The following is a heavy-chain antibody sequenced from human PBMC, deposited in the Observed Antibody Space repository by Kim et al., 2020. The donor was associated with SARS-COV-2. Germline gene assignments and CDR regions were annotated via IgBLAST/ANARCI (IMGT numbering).Heavy chain of an antibody. Sequence: SETLSLTCTVSGDSMSDYYWTWIRQSPGKGLQFIASIYYTINANYHPSLRSRATISVDTSKSQLLLRLTSVTAADTAIYYWARARRGTTTFFDYWGQGSL. D-gene: IGHD4-17*01. CDR2: IYYTINA. CDR3: ARARRGTTTFFDY. J-gene: IGHJ4*01. V-gene: IGHV4-59*01. CDR1: GDSMSDYY.